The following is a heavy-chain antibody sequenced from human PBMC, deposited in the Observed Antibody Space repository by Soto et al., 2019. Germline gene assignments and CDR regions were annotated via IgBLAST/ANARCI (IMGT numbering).Heavy chain of an antibody. CDR2: IYYSGTT. CDR1: GGSISSDGYY. CDR3: ASSPAPRIDAAMY. D-gene: IGHD6-25*01. Sequence: PSETLSLTCTVSGGSISSDGYYWSWIRQHPGKGRDSISYIYYSGTTYCNPSLKSRVTISVDTSKNQSSLKLSSVTAADTAVDYWASSPAPRIDAAMYWGQGTLVTVSS. V-gene: IGHV4-31*03. J-gene: IGHJ4*02.